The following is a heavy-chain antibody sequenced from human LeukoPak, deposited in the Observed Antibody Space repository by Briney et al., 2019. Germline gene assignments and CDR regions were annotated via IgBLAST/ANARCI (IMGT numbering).Heavy chain of an antibody. J-gene: IGHJ3*02. CDR2: IYHSGST. CDR1: GGSFSGYY. Sequence: PSETLSLTCAVYGGSFSGYYWSWIRQPPGKGLEWIGYIYHSGSTYYNPSLKSRVTISVDRSKNQFSLKLSSVTAADTAVYYCAREPHYDFWSGYPDAFDIWGQGTMVTVSS. D-gene: IGHD3-3*01. CDR3: AREPHYDFWSGYPDAFDI. V-gene: IGHV4-34*01.